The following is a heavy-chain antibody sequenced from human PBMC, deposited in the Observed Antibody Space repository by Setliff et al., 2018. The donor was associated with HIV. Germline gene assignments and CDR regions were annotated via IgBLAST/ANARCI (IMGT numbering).Heavy chain of an antibody. D-gene: IGHD6-13*01. V-gene: IGHV4-39*07. CDR2: IYYTGYT. J-gene: IGHJ4*02. CDR3: ARGRIADCTFDN. CDR1: GGSISSSSYY. Sequence: SETLSLTCTVSGGSISSSSYYWGWFRQPPGKGLEWIGTIYYTGYTFDNPSVKSRVTMSVDTSKNQFSLKLNSVTAADTAVYYCARGRIADCTFDNWGQGTLVTVSS.